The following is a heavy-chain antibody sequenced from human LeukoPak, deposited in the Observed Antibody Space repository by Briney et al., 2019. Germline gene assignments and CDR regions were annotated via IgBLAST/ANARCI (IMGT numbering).Heavy chain of an antibody. Sequence: GGSLSLFCAPSGFTFSTYSMNWVRQAPGKGLEWISFISTISIYIYYAHSVKGRFTISRDNARNSLYLQMNSLRAEDTAVYYCARGEWSSSLFDYWGQGTLVTVSS. D-gene: IGHD6-6*01. CDR1: GFTFSTYS. J-gene: IGHJ4*02. CDR3: ARGEWSSSLFDY. V-gene: IGHV3-21*01. CDR2: ISTISIYI.